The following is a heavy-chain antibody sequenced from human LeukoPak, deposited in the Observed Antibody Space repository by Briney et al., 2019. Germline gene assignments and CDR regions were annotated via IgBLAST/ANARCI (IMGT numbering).Heavy chain of an antibody. CDR1: GGSISSYY. V-gene: IGHV4-59*08. D-gene: IGHD3-9*01. CDR3: ARQQTYYDILTGYYEGGENFDY. Sequence: PSETLSLTCTVSGGSISSYYWSWIRQPPGKGLEWIGYIYYSGSTNYNPSLKSRVTISVDTSKNQFSLKLSSVTAADTAVYYCARQQTYYDILTGYYEGGENFDYWGQGTLVTVSS. J-gene: IGHJ4*02. CDR2: IYYSGST.